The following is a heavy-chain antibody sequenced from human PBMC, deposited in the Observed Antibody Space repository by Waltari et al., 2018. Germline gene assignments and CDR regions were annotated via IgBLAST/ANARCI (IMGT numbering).Heavy chain of an antibody. Sequence: VQLVESGGGVVQPGRSLRLSCAASGFTFSSYGMHWIRQAPGKGLEWISYMDSGGSAIHYADSVEGRFTISRDNAKNSLYLQMISLRADDTAVYYCARAREHSSDFWNGYSYYFDQWGQGTLVTVSS. CDR3: ARAREHSSDFWNGYSYYFDQ. J-gene: IGHJ4*02. D-gene: IGHD3-3*01. CDR1: GFTFSSYG. V-gene: IGHV3-48*04. CDR2: MDSGGSAI.